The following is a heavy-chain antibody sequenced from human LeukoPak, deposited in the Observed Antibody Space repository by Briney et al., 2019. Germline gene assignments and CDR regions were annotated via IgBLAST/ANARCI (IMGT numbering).Heavy chain of an antibody. D-gene: IGHD4-17*01. J-gene: IGHJ3*02. V-gene: IGHV3-9*01. CDR3: AKAYGDYVGDAFDI. CDR2: ISWNSGSI. CDR1: GFTFSSYA. Sequence: PGASLRLSCAASGFTFSSYAMHWVRQAPGKGLEWVSGISWNSGSIGYADSVKGRFTISRDNAKNSLYLQMNSLRAEDTALYYCAKAYGDYVGDAFDIWGQGTMVTVSS.